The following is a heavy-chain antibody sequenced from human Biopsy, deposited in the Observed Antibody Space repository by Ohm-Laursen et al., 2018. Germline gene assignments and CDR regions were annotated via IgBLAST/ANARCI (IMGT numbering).Heavy chain of an antibody. Sequence: SSVKVSCKASGYTFTNYNVNWVRQATGQGLEWMGGMNPNSGNTGYAQKFQGRVTMTRNTSISTAYMELSSLTSVDTAVYYCARDFNYDGGGSFNFDYWGQGTLVTVSS. CDR3: ARDFNYDGGGSFNFDY. J-gene: IGHJ4*02. D-gene: IGHD3-22*01. CDR1: GYTFTNYN. CDR2: MNPNSGNT. V-gene: IGHV1-8*01.